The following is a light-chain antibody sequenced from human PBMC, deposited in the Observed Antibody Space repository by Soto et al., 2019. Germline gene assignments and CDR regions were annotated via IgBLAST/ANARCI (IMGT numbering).Light chain of an antibody. Sequence: QSVLTQPPSASGTPGQRVTISCSGSSSNIGINAVNWYQQLPGTAPKLLMYDNNQRPSGVPDRVSGSKSGTSASLAISGLQSDDEDDYYCASWDDSLNGLLFGTGTKLTVL. J-gene: IGLJ1*01. CDR3: ASWDDSLNGLL. V-gene: IGLV1-44*01. CDR2: DNN. CDR1: SSNIGINA.